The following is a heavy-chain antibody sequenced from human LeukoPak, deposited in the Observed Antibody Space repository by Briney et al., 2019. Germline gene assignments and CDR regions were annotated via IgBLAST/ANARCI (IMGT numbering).Heavy chain of an antibody. V-gene: IGHV3-74*01. CDR2: IKSDGSST. D-gene: IGHD2-8*02. CDR3: ARDQIYCTGGYCYFDY. Sequence: GGSLRLSCAASGFTFSSYWMHWVRQAPGKGLVWVSRIKSDGSSTSYADSVKGRFTISRDNAKNTLYLQMNGVRAEDTAVYYCARDQIYCTGGYCYFDYWGRGTPVTVSS. CDR1: GFTFSSYW. J-gene: IGHJ4*02.